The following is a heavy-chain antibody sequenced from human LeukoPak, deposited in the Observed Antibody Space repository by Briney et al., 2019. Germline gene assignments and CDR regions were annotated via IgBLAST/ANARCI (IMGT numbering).Heavy chain of an antibody. CDR2: INHSGST. J-gene: IGHJ5*02. D-gene: IGHD2-2*01. Sequence: SETLSLTCAVYGGSFSGYYWSWIRQPPGKGLEWIGEINHSGSTKYNPSLKSRVTISVDTSKNQFSLKLSSVTAADTAVYYCARGIRIVVVPAALGWFDPWGQGTLVTVSS. V-gene: IGHV4-34*01. CDR1: GGSFSGYY. CDR3: ARGIRIVVVPAALGWFDP.